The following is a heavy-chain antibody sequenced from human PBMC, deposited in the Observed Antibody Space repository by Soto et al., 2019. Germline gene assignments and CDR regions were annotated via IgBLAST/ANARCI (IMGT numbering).Heavy chain of an antibody. CDR1: GIKFDDYM. D-gene: IGHD2-15*01. J-gene: IGHJ4*03. CDR2: ISWDGGSI. Sequence: RFSCDASGIKFDDYMMPWVRQAPGKGLEWISLISWDGGSIDYADSIKGRFTVSRDNSKTSLYLHMDSLPSYVTAFYFFAKEDNGGSSLHSWRQVTRVTVAS. CDR3: AKEDNGGSSLHS. V-gene: IGHV3-43*01.